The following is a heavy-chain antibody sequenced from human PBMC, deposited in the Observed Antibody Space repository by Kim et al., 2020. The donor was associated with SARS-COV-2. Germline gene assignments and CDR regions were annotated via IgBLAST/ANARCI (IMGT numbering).Heavy chain of an antibody. D-gene: IGHD3-22*01. V-gene: IGHV3-30*04. Sequence: GGSLRLFCAASGFTFSSYAMHWVRQAPGKGLEWVAVISYDGSNKYYADSVKGRFTISRDNSKNTLYLQMNSLRAEDTAVYYCARTDSSVYGYWGQGTLVT. CDR1: GFTFSSYA. J-gene: IGHJ4*02. CDR2: ISYDGSNK. CDR3: ARTDSSVYGY.